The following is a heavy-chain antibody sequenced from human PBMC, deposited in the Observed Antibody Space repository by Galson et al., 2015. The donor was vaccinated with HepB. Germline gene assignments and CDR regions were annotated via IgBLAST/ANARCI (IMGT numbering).Heavy chain of an antibody. V-gene: IGHV3-21*01. CDR1: GFTFSSYS. CDR2: ISSSSSYI. Sequence: SLRLSCAASGFTFSSYSMNWVRQAPGKGLEWVSSISSSSSYIYYADSVKGRFTISRDNAKNSLYLQMNSLRAEDTAVYYCARGAYCSGGSCYSAYYYGMDVWGQGTTVTVSS. CDR3: ARGAYCSGGSCYSAYYYGMDV. D-gene: IGHD2-15*01. J-gene: IGHJ6*02.